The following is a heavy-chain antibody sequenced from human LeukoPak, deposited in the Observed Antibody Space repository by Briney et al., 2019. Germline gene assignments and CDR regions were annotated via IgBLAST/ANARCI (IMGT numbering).Heavy chain of an antibody. J-gene: IGHJ6*03. CDR3: ARSNRNYYGSGMDV. Sequence: TGGSLRLSCAASGFTFDDYGMSWVRQAPGKGLEWVANIKQDGSEKYYVDSVKGRFTISRDNAKNSLYLQMNSLRAEDTAVYYCARSNRNYYGSGMDVWGKGTTVTVSS. D-gene: IGHD3-10*01. CDR2: IKQDGSEK. V-gene: IGHV3-7*01. CDR1: GFTFDDYG.